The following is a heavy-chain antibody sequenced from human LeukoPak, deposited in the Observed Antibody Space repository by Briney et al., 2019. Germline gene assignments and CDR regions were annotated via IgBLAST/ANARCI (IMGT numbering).Heavy chain of an antibody. D-gene: IGHD2-8*02. Sequence: PGRSLKLSCAASGFTFNTFGMNWVRQAPGKGLEGVAVIWYDGGIKYYADSVKGRFTVSRDNSKSTLYLQLNSLRAEDTAVYYCARISCTGNSCRPYSYYDMDVWGQGTTVTVSS. CDR1: GFTFNTFG. CDR3: ARISCTGNSCRPYSYYDMDV. CDR2: IWYDGGIK. J-gene: IGHJ6*02. V-gene: IGHV3-33*01.